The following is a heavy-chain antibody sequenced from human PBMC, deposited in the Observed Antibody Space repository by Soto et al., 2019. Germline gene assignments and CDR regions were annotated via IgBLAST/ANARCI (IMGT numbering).Heavy chain of an antibody. Sequence: QVQLVESGGGVVQPGRSLRLSCAASGFTFSNHGMHWVHQAPGKGLEWVAVISYDSSDKYYADSVKGRFTISRDNSKNTLSLQMNRLSLEDTAVYYCATWGEVAGGIFDYWGQGTLVTVSS. CDR3: ATWGEVAGGIFDY. V-gene: IGHV3-30*03. CDR1: GFTFSNHG. D-gene: IGHD6-19*01. CDR2: ISYDSSDK. J-gene: IGHJ4*02.